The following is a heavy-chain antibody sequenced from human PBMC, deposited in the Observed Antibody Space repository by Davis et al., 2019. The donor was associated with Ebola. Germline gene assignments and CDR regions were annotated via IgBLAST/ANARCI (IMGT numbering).Heavy chain of an antibody. CDR2: IYPGDSDT. CDR3: ARQIRSSGYFDY. Sequence: KVSCKGSRYSFTSYWIGWVRQMPGKGLEWMGIIYPGDSDTIYSPSFQGQVTISADKSISTAYLQWSSLKASDTAMYYCARQIRSSGYFDYWGQGTLVTVSS. V-gene: IGHV5-51*01. D-gene: IGHD6-19*01. CDR1: RYSFTSYW. J-gene: IGHJ4*02.